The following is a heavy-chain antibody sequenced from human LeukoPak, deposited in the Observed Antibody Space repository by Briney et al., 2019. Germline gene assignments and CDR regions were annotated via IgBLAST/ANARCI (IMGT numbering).Heavy chain of an antibody. J-gene: IGHJ4*02. V-gene: IGHV3-48*01. CDR3: ARDLGGFGGSYLSRLDY. Sequence: GGSLRLSCAASGFIFSSYSMNWVRQAPGKGLEWVSYISSSSSTIYYADSVKGRFTISRDNAKNSLYLQMNSLRADDTAVYYCARDLGGFGGSYLSRLDYWGQGTLVTVSS. CDR1: GFIFSSYS. CDR2: ISSSSSTI. D-gene: IGHD1-26*01.